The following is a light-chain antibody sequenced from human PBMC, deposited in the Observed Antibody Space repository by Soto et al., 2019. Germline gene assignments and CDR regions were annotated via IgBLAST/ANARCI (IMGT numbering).Light chain of an antibody. CDR2: AAS. V-gene: IGKV1-39*01. Sequence: QMTQSPASLSASVGDRVTITCRASRDISDYLNWFQHKPGRAPKLLIYAASVLHSGVPARFSGSGSESGTEYTLTIRSLQPEDSATYYCQQSYCPPLTFGGGARVEIK. CDR3: QQSYCPPLT. CDR1: RDISDY. J-gene: IGKJ4*01.